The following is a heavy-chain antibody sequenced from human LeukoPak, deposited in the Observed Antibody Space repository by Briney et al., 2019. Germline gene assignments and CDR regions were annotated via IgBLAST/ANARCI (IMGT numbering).Heavy chain of an antibody. V-gene: IGHV4-34*01. CDR1: GGSFSGYY. J-gene: IGHJ4*02. Sequence: KASETLSLTCAVYGGSFSGYYWSWIRQPPGKGLEWIGEINHSGSTNYNPSLKSRVTISVDTPKNQFSLKLSSVTAADTAVYYCARDTYYYDSSGYSGDFDYWGQGTLVTVSS. CDR3: ARDTYYYDSSGYSGDFDY. CDR2: INHSGST. D-gene: IGHD3-22*01.